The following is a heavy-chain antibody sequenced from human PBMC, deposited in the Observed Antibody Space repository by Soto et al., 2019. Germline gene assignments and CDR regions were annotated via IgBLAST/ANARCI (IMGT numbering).Heavy chain of an antibody. CDR3: VRDLNWGFDY. V-gene: IGHV3-48*02. J-gene: IGHJ4*02. CDR1: GFTFSSYS. Sequence: EVQLVESGGDLVQPGGSLRLSCAASGFTFSSYSMNWVRQAPGKGLEWISYITSGSSAIRYADSVQGRFTISRDNAKNSLYLQMNSLKDEDTAVYYCVRDLNWGFDYWGQGTLDTVSS. D-gene: IGHD7-27*01. CDR2: ITSGSSAI.